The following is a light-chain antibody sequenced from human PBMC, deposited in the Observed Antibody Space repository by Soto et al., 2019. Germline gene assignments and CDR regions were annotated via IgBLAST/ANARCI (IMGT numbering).Light chain of an antibody. Sequence: ESALTQSPGTLSLPPGETATLSCRGSQNIKSNYLAWYRQNPGQAPRLLTYGASNRAAGVPDRLCGSGSGTDFTLTITRLEPEDFAVYYCQQYGTSLRGTFGQGTKVDIK. CDR3: QQYGTSLRGT. J-gene: IGKJ1*01. CDR2: GAS. CDR1: QNIKSNY. V-gene: IGKV3-20*01.